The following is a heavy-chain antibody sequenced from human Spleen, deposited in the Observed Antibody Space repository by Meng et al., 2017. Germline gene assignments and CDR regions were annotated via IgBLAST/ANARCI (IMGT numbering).Heavy chain of an antibody. CDR2: INQDGSEK. J-gene: IGHJ4*02. V-gene: IGHV3-7*01. CDR1: GFTFSNYW. Sequence: RGSLRLSCAASGFTFSNYWMSWVRQAPGKGLEWVANINQDGSEKYYVDSVKGRFTISRDNAKNSLYLQMNSLRAEDTAVYYCARPRGATLYYFDFWGQGTLVTVSS. CDR3: ARPRGATLYYFDF. D-gene: IGHD1-26*01.